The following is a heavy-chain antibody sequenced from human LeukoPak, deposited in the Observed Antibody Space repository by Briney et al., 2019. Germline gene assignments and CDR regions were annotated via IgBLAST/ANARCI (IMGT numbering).Heavy chain of an antibody. D-gene: IGHD2-15*01. CDR1: GGSFSGYY. Sequence: SETLSLTCAVYGGSFSGYYWSWIRQPPGKGLEWIGEINHSGSTDYNPSLKSRVTISVDTSKNQFSLKLSSVTAADTAVYYRARHRIEGYYGMDVWGQGTTVTVSS. J-gene: IGHJ6*02. V-gene: IGHV4-34*01. CDR2: INHSGST. CDR3: ARHRIEGYYGMDV.